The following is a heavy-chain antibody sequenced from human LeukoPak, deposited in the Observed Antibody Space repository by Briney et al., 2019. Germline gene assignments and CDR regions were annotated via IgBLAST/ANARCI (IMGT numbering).Heavy chain of an antibody. V-gene: IGHV4-59*01. J-gene: IGHJ5*02. CDR1: GDSISSCY. CDR3: ARDHRTSRTGWFDP. CDR2: IYYSGST. D-gene: IGHD1-1*01. Sequence: SETLSLTCTVSGDSISSCYWSWIRQPPGKGLEWIGYIYYSGSTNYNPSLKSRVTISVDTSKNQFSLKLSSVTAADTAVYYCARDHRTSRTGWFDPWGQGTLVTVSS.